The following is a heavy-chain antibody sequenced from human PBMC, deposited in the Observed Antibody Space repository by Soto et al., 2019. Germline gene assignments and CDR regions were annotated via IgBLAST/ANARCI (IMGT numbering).Heavy chain of an antibody. CDR2: IDPSDSYT. CDR1: GYSFTSYW. CDR3: ARQQQLEPDYEYYYYGMDV. V-gene: IGHV5-10-1*01. Sequence: PGESLKISCKGSGYSFTSYWISWVRQMPGKGLEWMGRIDPSDSYTNYSPSFQGHVTISADKSISTAYLQWSSLKASDTAMYYCARQQQLEPDYEYYYYGMDVWGQGTTVTVSS. J-gene: IGHJ6*02. D-gene: IGHD6-13*01.